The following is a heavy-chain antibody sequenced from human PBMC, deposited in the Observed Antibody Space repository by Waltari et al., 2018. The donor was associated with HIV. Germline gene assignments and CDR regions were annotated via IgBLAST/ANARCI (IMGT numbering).Heavy chain of an antibody. CDR2: IIPILGIA. J-gene: IGHJ4*02. Sequence: QVQLVQSGAEVKKPGSSVKVSCKASGGTFSSYAISWVRQAPGQGLEWMGRIIPILGIANYAQKFQGRVTITADKSTSTAYMELSSLRSEDTAVYYCARESVLMVYAPWLYYFDYWGQGTLVTVSS. D-gene: IGHD2-8*01. CDR1: GGTFSSYA. CDR3: ARESVLMVYAPWLYYFDY. V-gene: IGHV1-69*04.